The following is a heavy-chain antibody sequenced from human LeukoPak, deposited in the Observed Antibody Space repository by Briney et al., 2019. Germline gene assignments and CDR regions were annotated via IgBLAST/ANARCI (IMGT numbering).Heavy chain of an antibody. D-gene: IGHD6-13*01. CDR1: GFTFSDYY. Sequence: GGSLRLSCAVSGFTFSDYYMSWIRQAPGKGLEWVSYISSGGSTISHADSVRGRFTISRDNAENSLYLQMNSLRAEDTAVYYCARRAAASRCFDYWGQGTLVTVSS. CDR3: ARRAAASRCFDY. J-gene: IGHJ4*02. CDR2: ISSGGSTI. V-gene: IGHV3-11*01.